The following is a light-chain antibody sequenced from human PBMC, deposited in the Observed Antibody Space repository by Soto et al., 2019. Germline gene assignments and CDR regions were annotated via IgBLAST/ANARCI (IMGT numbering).Light chain of an antibody. CDR1: ESVGSN. CDR2: GAS. V-gene: IGKV3-15*01. CDR3: QHYSGWPHS. J-gene: IGKJ2*01. Sequence: DIVLTQSPGTLSLSPGERATLSCRASESVGSNLAWYQRKPGQGPRLLISGASTRTTGVPARFSGSGSGTEFTLTISSLQPEDFAVYYCQHYSGWPHSFG.